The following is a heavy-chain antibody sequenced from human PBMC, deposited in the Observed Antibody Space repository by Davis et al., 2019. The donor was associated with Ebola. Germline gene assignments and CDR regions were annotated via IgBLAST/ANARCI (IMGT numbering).Heavy chain of an antibody. D-gene: IGHD5-18*01. CDR3: ATWEKKGIQLWNYDAFDI. CDR2: ISAYNGNT. J-gene: IGHJ3*02. Sequence: ASVKVSCKASGYIFNMYGLSWVRQAPGQGLEWMGWISAYNGNTNYVQKLQGRVTMTTDTSTNTVYMELSSLRSEDTAVYYCATWEKKGIQLWNYDAFDIWGQGTMVTVSS. V-gene: IGHV1-18*01. CDR1: GYIFNMYG.